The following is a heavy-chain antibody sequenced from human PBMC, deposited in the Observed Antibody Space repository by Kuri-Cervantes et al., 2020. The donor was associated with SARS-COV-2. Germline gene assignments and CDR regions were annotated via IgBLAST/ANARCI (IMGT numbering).Heavy chain of an antibody. D-gene: IGHD3-3*01. V-gene: IGHV3-23*01. CDR2: ISGSGGST. CDR1: GFTVSSNY. CDR3: AHFQTYYDFWSGYPVDY. Sequence: GESLKISCAASGFTVSSNYMSRVRQAPGKGLEWVSAISGSGGSTYYADSVKGRFTISRDNAKNSLYLQMNSLRDEDTAVYYCAHFQTYYDFWSGYPVDYWGQGTLVTVSS. J-gene: IGHJ4*02.